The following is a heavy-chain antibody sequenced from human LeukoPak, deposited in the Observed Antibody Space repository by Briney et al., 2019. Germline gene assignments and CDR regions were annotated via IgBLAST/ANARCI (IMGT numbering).Heavy chain of an antibody. V-gene: IGHV3-30*02. D-gene: IGHD5-24*01. CDR1: GFSFSDYD. Sequence: GGSLRLSCAASGFSFSDYDMHCVRQAPGKGLEWVTFIRYDGTNTYADSVKGRFTISRDNSKNTLYLQMNSLRAEDTAVYYCAKSGYNRFDYWGQGTLVTVSS. CDR2: IRYDGTNT. CDR3: AKSGYNRFDY. J-gene: IGHJ4*02.